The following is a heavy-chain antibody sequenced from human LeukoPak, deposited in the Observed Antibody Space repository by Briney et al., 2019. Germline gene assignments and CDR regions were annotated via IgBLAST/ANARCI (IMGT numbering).Heavy chain of an antibody. D-gene: IGHD6-19*01. CDR3: ARKSSSGWYDWDDY. J-gene: IGHJ4*02. V-gene: IGHV3-66*01. CDR1: GFTFSSYA. CDR2: IYSGGST. Sequence: GGSLRLSCAASGFTFSSYAMSWVRQAPGKGLEWVSVIYSGGSTYYADSVKGRFTISRDNSKNTLYLQMNSLRAEDTAVYYCARKSSSGWYDWDDYWGQGTLVTVSS.